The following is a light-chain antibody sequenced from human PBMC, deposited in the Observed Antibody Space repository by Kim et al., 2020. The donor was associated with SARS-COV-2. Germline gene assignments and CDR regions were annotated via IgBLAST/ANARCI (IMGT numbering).Light chain of an antibody. CDR1: QGISSY. Sequence: ASTGDRVTITCRASQGISSYLAWYQQKPGKAPKLLIYAASTLQSGVPSRFSGSGSGTDFTLTISCMQSEDFATYYCQQYYSYPLTFGGGTKVDIK. CDR3: QQYYSYPLT. CDR2: AAS. V-gene: IGKV1-8*01. J-gene: IGKJ4*01.